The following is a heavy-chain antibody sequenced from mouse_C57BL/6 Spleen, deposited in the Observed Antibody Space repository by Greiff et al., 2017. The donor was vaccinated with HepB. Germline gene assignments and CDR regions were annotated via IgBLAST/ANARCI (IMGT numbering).Heavy chain of an antibody. V-gene: IGHV1-54*01. CDR2: INPGSGGT. D-gene: IGHD1-1*01. CDR3: ARFITTVNAMDY. J-gene: IGHJ4*01. CDR1: GYAFTNYL. Sequence: QVQLQQSGAELVRPGTSVKVSCKASGYAFTNYLIEWVKQRPGQGLEWIGVINPGSGGTNYNEKFKGKATLTADKSSSTAYMQLSSRTSEDSAVYFCARFITTVNAMDYWGQGTSVTVSS.